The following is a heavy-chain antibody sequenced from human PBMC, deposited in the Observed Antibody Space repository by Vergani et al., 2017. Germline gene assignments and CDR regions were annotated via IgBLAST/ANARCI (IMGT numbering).Heavy chain of an antibody. CDR3: ARDRVSATDY. J-gene: IGHJ4*02. Sequence: QVQLVESGGGVVQPGRSLRLSCAASGFTFSSYAMHWVRQAPGKGLDWVAVIWYDGSNKYYADSVKGRFTISRDNSKNTLYLQMNSLRAEDTAVYYCARDRVSATDYWGQGTLVTVSS. V-gene: IGHV3-33*01. CDR2: IWYDGSNK. CDR1: GFTFSSYA. D-gene: IGHD3-3*01.